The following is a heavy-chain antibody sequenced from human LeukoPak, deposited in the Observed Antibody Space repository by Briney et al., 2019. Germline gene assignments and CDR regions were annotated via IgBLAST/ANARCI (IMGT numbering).Heavy chain of an antibody. D-gene: IGHD6-19*01. CDR3: AKEVLWCRSGWCPFDY. V-gene: IGHV3-23*01. CDR1: GFTFSSYA. CDR2: ISGSGGST. J-gene: IGHJ4*02. Sequence: GGSLRLSCAASGFTFSSYAMSWVRQAPGKGLEWVSAISGSGGSTYYADSVKGRFTISRDNSKNTLYLQMNSLRAEDTAVYYCAKEVLWCRSGWCPFDYWGQGTLVTVSS.